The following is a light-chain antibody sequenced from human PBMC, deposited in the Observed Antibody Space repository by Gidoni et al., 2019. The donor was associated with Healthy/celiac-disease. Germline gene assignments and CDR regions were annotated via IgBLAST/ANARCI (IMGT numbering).Light chain of an antibody. CDR1: SRDVGSSNL. J-gene: IGLJ2*01. CDR3: CSSAGYSTLV. Sequence: QSARTQPATVSGSPGQAITISCTGTSRDVGSSNLVAGYQQHPGKAPKVIIYEGSKRPSGVSNRFSGSKSGNTASLTISGLQADDGADYSCCSSAGYSTLVFGGGTKLTVL. CDR2: EGS. V-gene: IGLV2-23*01.